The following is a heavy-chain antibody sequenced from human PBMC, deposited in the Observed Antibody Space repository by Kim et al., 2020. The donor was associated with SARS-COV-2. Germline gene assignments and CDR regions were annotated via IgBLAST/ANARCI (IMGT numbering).Heavy chain of an antibody. D-gene: IGHD6-13*01. CDR3: ARAPGGSSSWYDYYYYYGMDV. J-gene: IGHJ6*02. V-gene: IGHV6-1*01. Sequence: SQTLSLTCAISGDSVSSNSAAWNWIRQSPSRGLEWLGRTYYRSKWYNDYAVSVKSRITINPDTSKNQFSLQLNSVTPEDTAVYYCARAPGGSSSWYDYYYYYGMDVWGQGTTVTVSS. CDR1: GDSVSSNSAA. CDR2: TYYRSKWYN.